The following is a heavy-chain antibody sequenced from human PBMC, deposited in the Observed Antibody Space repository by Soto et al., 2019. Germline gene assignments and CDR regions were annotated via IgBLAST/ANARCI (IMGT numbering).Heavy chain of an antibody. CDR3: ARTGYCSGDSCYPNWFDP. J-gene: IGHJ5*02. Sequence: SETLSLTCTVSVGSVSSSSYYWSWIRQPPGKGLEWIGYIYYSGSTRYSPSLKSRVTLSIDTSKNQFSLRLSSVTAADTAVYYCARTGYCSGDSCYPNWFDPWGHGTLVTVSS. D-gene: IGHD2-15*01. CDR1: VGSVSSSSYY. V-gene: IGHV4-61*01. CDR2: IYYSGST.